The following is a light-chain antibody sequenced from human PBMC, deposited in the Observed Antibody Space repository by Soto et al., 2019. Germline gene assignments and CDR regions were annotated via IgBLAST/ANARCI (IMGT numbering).Light chain of an antibody. V-gene: IGKV3-20*01. CDR3: QQYGSSPPIT. Sequence: EIVLMQFPGTLSLSPGERATLSCRASQSVSSRYLAWYQQKPGQAPRFLIYGASSRATGIPDRFSGSGSGTDFTLTISRLEPEDFAVYYCQQYGSSPPITFGQGTRLEIK. CDR1: QSVSSRY. CDR2: GAS. J-gene: IGKJ5*01.